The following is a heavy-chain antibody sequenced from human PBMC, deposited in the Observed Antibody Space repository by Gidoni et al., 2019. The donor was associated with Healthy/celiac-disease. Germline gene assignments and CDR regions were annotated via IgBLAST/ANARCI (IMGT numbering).Heavy chain of an antibody. J-gene: IGHJ3*01. CDR3: ARFKPAAAEAFDL. CDR1: GCAVSSYA. V-gene: IGHV3-64*01. Sequence: EVQMVEYGGGWVQPGGARRLSCADSGCAVSSYAMHWVRHAPGKGLEYVSAISSNGVSTYYAHSVKGRFTISRYHSKNTLYLHMGSLSAEDMAVYYCARFKPAAAEAFDLWGQGTMVTVSS. CDR2: ISSNGVST. D-gene: IGHD2-2*01.